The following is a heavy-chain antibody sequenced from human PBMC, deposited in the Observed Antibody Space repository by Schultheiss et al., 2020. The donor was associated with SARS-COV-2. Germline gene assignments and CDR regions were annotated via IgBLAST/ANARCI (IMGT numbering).Heavy chain of an antibody. CDR2: INHSGST. Sequence: SETLSLTCAVYGGSFSGYYWSWIRQPPGKGLEWIGEINHSGSTNYNPSLKSRVTISVDTSKNQFSLKLSSVTAADTAVYYCARHRRYYYDSSGYRDAFDIWGQGTTVTVSS. V-gene: IGHV4-34*01. CDR3: ARHRRYYYDSSGYRDAFDI. D-gene: IGHD3-22*01. J-gene: IGHJ3*02. CDR1: GGSFSGYY.